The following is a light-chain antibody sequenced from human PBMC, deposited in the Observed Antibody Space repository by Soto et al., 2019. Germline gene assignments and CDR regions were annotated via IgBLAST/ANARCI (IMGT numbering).Light chain of an antibody. CDR2: HVT. J-gene: IGLJ2*01. Sequence: QSALTQPASVSGSPGQSITISCTGTSSDVGGYNFVSWYQQHPGKAPKLMIYHVTNRPSGVSNRFSGSKSGNTASLTISGLQAEDEADYYCSSYTGSSTLLFGGGTKLTVL. CDR1: SSDVGGYNF. CDR3: SSYTGSSTLL. V-gene: IGLV2-14*01.